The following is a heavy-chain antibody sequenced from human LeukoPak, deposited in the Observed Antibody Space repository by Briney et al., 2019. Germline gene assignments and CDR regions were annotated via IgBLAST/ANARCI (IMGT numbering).Heavy chain of an antibody. V-gene: IGHV4-59*08. CDR1: GGSFSSYY. CDR3: ARTTGNVLLWFGGDYYFDY. J-gene: IGHJ4*02. CDR2: IYYSGST. D-gene: IGHD3-10*01. Sequence: PSETLSLTCTVSGGSFSSYYWSWIRQPPGKGLEWIGYIYYSGSTNYNPSLKSRVTISVDTSKNQFSLKLSSVTAADTAVYYCARTTGNVLLWFGGDYYFDYWGQGTLVTVSS.